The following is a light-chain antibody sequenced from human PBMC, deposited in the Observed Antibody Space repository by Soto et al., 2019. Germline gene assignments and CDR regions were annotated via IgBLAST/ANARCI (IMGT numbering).Light chain of an antibody. V-gene: IGKV1-13*02. CDR1: QDISSD. CDR2: EAS. Sequence: AIPLTQSPSSLSAYVGDRVTITCRASQDISSDLAWYQQRPGEAPKLLISEASRLQSGVPSRFSGSGSGTDFSLSISSLQPADFATYYCQQFNSYPGTFGPGTKVDNK. CDR3: QQFNSYPGT. J-gene: IGKJ3*01.